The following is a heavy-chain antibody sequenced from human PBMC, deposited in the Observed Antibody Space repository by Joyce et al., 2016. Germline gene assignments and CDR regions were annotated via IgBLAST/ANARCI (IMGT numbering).Heavy chain of an antibody. Sequence: EVQLVESGGGLIQPGGPLRLSLAASGFSVRGNYMKWVRQAPGKGPEWVAVMYSAGSTYYADSVEGRFTISRDNSKNTLSLQMNSLRAEDTAVYYCARELPTNYYDSSGYLDYWGLGTLVTVSS. V-gene: IGHV3-53*01. D-gene: IGHD3-22*01. CDR3: ARELPTNYYDSSGYLDY. CDR2: MYSAGST. J-gene: IGHJ4*02. CDR1: GFSVRGNY.